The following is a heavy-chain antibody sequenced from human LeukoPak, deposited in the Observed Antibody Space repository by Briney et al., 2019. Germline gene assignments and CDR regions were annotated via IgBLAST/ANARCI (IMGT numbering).Heavy chain of an antibody. V-gene: IGHV3-48*04. Sequence: AGGSLRLSCAASGFTFSSYSMNWVRQAPGKGLEWVSYISSSSSTIYYADSVKGRFTISRDNAKNPLYLQMNSLRAEDTAVYYCAIQGPLTMTASWGQGTLVTVSS. J-gene: IGHJ4*02. CDR2: ISSSSSTI. CDR3: AIQGPLTMTAS. D-gene: IGHD3-22*01. CDR1: GFTFSSYS.